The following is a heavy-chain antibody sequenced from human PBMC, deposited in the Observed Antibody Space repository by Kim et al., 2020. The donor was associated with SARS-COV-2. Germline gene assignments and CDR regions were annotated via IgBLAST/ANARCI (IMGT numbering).Heavy chain of an antibody. CDR2: IYYSGST. D-gene: IGHD4-17*01. Sequence: SETLSLTCTVSGGSISSGGYYWSWIRQHPGKGLEWIGYIYYSGSTYYNPSLKSRVTISVDTSKNQFSLKLSSVTAADTAVYYCAGGDKTYYYYGMDVWGQGTTVTVSS. CDR3: AGGDKTYYYYGMDV. CDR1: GGSISSGGYY. J-gene: IGHJ6*02. V-gene: IGHV4-31*03.